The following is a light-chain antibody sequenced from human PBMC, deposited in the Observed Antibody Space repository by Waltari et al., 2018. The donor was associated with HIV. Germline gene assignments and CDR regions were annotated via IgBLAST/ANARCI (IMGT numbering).Light chain of an antibody. CDR3: AAWDNYLNAWV. V-gene: IGLV1-47*01. Sequence: QSVLTQPPSTSATPGQRVTILCSGASSNIGSHFVSWYQHLPGATPKLLIYERDRRPSGVSDRFSGSESGTSASLAISGLRSEDEADYYCAAWDNYLNAWVFGGGTRVTVL. CDR1: SSNIGSHF. J-gene: IGLJ3*02. CDR2: ERD.